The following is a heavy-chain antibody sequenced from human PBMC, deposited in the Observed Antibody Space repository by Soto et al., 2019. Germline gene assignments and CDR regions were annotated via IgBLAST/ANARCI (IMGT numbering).Heavy chain of an antibody. V-gene: IGHV2-5*02. CDR2: VYWDDDK. Sequence: QITLKESGPTLVKPTQTLTLTCTFSGLSLSTIGEGVGWIRQPPGKALEWLALVYWDDDKRYSPSLKSRLTITKDNSVNQVVLTMTNMGPVDTATYYCVQTRCGGDCLQSYSSHSYYGLDVWGQGTTVTVSS. CDR1: GLSLSTIGEG. D-gene: IGHD2-21*02. J-gene: IGHJ6*02. CDR3: VQTRCGGDCLQSYSSHSYYGLDV.